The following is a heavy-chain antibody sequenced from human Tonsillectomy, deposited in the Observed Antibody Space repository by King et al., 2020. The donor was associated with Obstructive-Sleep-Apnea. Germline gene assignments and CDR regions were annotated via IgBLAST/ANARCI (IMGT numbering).Heavy chain of an antibody. CDR3: AKDASACIVGATGYFDY. Sequence: VQLVESGGGVVQPGRSLRLSCEASGFTFNSYGMHWVRQAPGKGLEWVAIISYDGSNNYYADSVKGRFTISRDNSKNTLYLQMNSLRAEDTAVYYCAKDASACIVGATGYFDYWGQGTLVTVSS. D-gene: IGHD1-26*01. V-gene: IGHV3-30*18. CDR1: GFTFNSYG. J-gene: IGHJ4*02. CDR2: ISYDGSNN.